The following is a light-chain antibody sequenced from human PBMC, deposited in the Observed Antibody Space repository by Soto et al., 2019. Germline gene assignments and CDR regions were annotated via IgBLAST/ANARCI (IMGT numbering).Light chain of an antibody. Sequence: QSVLTQPRSVSGSPGQPVTISCTGTNSDVGGYNYVSWYQQHPGKAPKLMIYDVSKRPSGVIDRFSGSKSGNTASLTISGLQAEDEADYYCCSYAGRYTYVFGTGTKATVL. CDR3: CSYAGRYTYV. CDR1: NSDVGGYNY. J-gene: IGLJ1*01. V-gene: IGLV2-11*01. CDR2: DVS.